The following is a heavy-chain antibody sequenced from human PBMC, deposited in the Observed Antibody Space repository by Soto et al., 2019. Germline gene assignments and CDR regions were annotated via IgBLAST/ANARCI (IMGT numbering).Heavy chain of an antibody. CDR1: GGAINSAGYY. J-gene: IGHJ5*02. CDR3: ARVRCTANSCFVFDP. Sequence: VSLTCTVPGGAINSAGYYWTWIRQYPGTGLEWIGYIYYSGMTHYNPSLMGRVTISSDTTKNQFSLRLKSVTAADTAVYYCARVRCTANSCFVFDPWGQGTLVTVSS. CDR2: IYYSGMT. D-gene: IGHD2-2*01. V-gene: IGHV4-31*03.